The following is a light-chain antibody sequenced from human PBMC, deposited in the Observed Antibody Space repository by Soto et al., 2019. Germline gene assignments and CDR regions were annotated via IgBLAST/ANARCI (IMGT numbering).Light chain of an antibody. J-gene: IGLJ1*01. CDR2: DVT. CDR3: SSYATGTPLV. Sequence: LTQPCSECVSPSQSIAISCTGNSSDVGGYNYVSWYQQHPGKAPKLMIYDVTNRPSGVSNRFSGSKSGNTASLTISGLQAEDEADYYCSSYATGTPLVFGTGTKVTVL. V-gene: IGLV2-14*03. CDR1: SSDVGGYNY.